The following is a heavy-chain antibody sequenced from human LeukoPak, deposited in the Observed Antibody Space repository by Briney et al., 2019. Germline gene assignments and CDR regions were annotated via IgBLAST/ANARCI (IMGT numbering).Heavy chain of an antibody. CDR1: GGSISSYY. CDR3: AREGYDFWSGYPDY. D-gene: IGHD3-3*01. J-gene: IGHJ4*02. V-gene: IGHV4-4*07. Sequence: SETLSLTCTVSGGSISSYYWSWIRQPAGKGLEWIGRIYTSGSTNYNPSLKSRVTMSVDTSKNQFSLKLSSVTAADTAVYYCAREGYDFWSGYPDYWGQGTLVTVSS. CDR2: IYTSGST.